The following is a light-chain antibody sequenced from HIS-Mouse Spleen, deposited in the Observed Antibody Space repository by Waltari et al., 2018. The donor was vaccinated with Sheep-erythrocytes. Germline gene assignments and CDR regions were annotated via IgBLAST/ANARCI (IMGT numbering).Light chain of an antibody. J-gene: IGLJ3*02. CDR3: SSYAGSNNWV. Sequence: GQRVTISCSGSSSNIGSNYVYWYQQLPGTAPKLLIYRNNQRPSGVPDRFSGSKSGTSASLAISGLRSEDEADYYCSSYAGSNNWVFGGGTKLTVL. V-gene: IGLV1-47*01. CDR2: RNN. CDR1: SSNIGSNY.